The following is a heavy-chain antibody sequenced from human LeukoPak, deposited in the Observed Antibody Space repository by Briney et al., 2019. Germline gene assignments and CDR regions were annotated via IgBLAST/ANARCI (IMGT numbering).Heavy chain of an antibody. V-gene: IGHV4-59*01. CDR3: ASASQGGAPNDYGMDV. CDR2: IYYSGST. CDR1: GGSMSSFY. Sequence: SETLSLTCSVSGGSMSSFYWNWIRQPPGKGLEWIGYIYYSGSTNYNPSLKSRVTISVDTSKNQFSLKVTSVTAADTAVYYCASASQGGAPNDYGMDVWGQGTTVTVSS. J-gene: IGHJ6*02. D-gene: IGHD3-16*01.